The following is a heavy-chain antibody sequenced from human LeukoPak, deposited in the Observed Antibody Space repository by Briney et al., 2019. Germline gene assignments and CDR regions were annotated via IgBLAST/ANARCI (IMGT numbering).Heavy chain of an antibody. D-gene: IGHD6-13*01. CDR2: ITSSGSTI. CDR1: GFTFSAYD. CDR3: ARPGYSSSWSAFDI. J-gene: IGHJ3*02. Sequence: GSLRLSCAASGFTFSAYDMNWVRQAPGKGLEWVSHITSSGSTIYYADSVKGRFTISRDNAKNSLYLQMNSLRAEDTAVYYCARPGYSSSWSAFDIWGQGTTVTVSS. V-gene: IGHV3-48*03.